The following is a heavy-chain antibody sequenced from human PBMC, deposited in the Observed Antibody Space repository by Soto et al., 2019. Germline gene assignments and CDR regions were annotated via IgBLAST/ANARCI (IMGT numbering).Heavy chain of an antibody. CDR1: GFTFSSYG. J-gene: IGHJ5*02. CDR3: ARDCCTGAGMGPWFDP. Sequence: PGGSLRLSCAASGFTFSSYGMHWVRQAPGKGLEWVAVIWYDGSNKYYADSVKGRFTISRDNSKNTLYLQMNSLRAEDTAVYYCARDCCTGAGMGPWFDPWGQGTLVTVSS. D-gene: IGHD6-13*01. V-gene: IGHV3-33*01. CDR2: IWYDGSNK.